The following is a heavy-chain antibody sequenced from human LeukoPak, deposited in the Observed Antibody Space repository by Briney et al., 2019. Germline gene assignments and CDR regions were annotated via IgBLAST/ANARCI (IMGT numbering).Heavy chain of an antibody. CDR3: ASGEVAARLPYYYYGMDV. V-gene: IGHV4-34*01. CDR2: INHSGST. D-gene: IGHD6-6*01. Sequence: PSETLSLTCAVYGGSFSGYYWSWIRQPPGKGLEWIGEINHSGSTNYNPSLKSRVTISVDTSKNQFSLKLSSVTAADTAVYYCASGEVAARLPYYYYGMDVWGQGTTVTVS. J-gene: IGHJ6*02. CDR1: GGSFSGYY.